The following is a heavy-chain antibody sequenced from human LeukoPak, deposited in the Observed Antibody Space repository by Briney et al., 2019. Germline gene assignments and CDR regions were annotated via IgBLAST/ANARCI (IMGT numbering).Heavy chain of an antibody. V-gene: IGHV3-49*03. D-gene: IGHD6-13*01. Sequence: PGRSLRLSCTASGFTLGDYAMSWYRQAPGKGLEWVGFIRGKAYGGTTEYAASVKGRFTISRDDSKSIGYLQMNSLKTEDTAVYYCTRDTRGGVSAAGPVWGQGTLVTVSS. CDR1: GFTLGDYA. CDR3: TRDTRGGVSAAGPV. J-gene: IGHJ4*02. CDR2: IRGKAYGGTT.